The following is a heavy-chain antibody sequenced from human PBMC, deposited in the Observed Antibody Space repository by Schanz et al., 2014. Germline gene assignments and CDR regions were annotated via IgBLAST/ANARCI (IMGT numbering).Heavy chain of an antibody. CDR3: AREDIQPMVTAQYCYFEI. J-gene: IGHJ2*01. D-gene: IGHD2-21*02. CDR2: IFACKGNT. CDR1: GYTFTTHG. Sequence: SSKASGYTFTTHGISWVRQAPGQRLQWMGWIFACKGNTNYAHKFQGRLTKTTDTSTSAAYMRLSILRAEGQGIYYCAREDIQPMVTAQYCYFEIWGRGTLVTYSS. V-gene: IGHV1-18*01.